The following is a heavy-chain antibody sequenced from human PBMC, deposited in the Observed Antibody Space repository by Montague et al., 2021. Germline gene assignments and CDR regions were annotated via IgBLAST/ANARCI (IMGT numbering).Heavy chain of an antibody. J-gene: IGHJ4*02. V-gene: IGHV3-23*01. Sequence: SLRLSCAASGFTFSSYAMTWVRQAPGKGLEWVSLIVGNGGNKFYADSVKGRFTISRDNSKNTLYLQMNSLRADDTAAYYCAKRDSSGLHYFDYWGQGTLVTVSS. CDR1: GFTFSSYA. D-gene: IGHD6-19*01. CDR3: AKRDSSGLHYFDY. CDR2: IVGNGGNK.